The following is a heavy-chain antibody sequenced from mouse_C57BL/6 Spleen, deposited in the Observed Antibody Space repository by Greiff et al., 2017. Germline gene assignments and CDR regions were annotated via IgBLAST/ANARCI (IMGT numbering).Heavy chain of an antibody. CDR3: ARTDYSNYVWYCDV. CDR2: ISNGGGSP. D-gene: IGHD2-5*01. Sequence: EVMLVESGGGLVQPGGSLKLSCAASGFTFSDYYMYWVRQTPEKRLEWVAYISNGGGSPYYPDTVKGRFTITRDNAKNTLYLQQSRLKSEDTAMYYFARTDYSNYVWYCDVWGTGTTVTVSS. V-gene: IGHV5-12*01. CDR1: GFTFSDYY. J-gene: IGHJ1*03.